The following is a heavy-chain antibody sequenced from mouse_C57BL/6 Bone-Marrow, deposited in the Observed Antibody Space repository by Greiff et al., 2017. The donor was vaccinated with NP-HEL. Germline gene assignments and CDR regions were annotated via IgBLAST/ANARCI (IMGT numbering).Heavy chain of an antibody. CDR2: IRLKSDNYAT. D-gene: IGHD1-1*01. V-gene: IGHV6-3*01. Sequence: EVKLQESGGGLVQPGGSMKLSCVASGFTFSNYWMNWVRQSPEKGLEWVAQIRLKSDNYATHYAESVKGRFTISRDDSKSSVYLQMNNLRAEDTGIYYCTDGSSPRWYFDVWGTGTTVTVSS. CDR1: GFTFSNYW. J-gene: IGHJ1*03. CDR3: TDGSSPRWYFDV.